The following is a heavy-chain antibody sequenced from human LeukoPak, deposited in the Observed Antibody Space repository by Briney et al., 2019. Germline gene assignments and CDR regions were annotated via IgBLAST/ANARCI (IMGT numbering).Heavy chain of an antibody. D-gene: IGHD6-25*01. CDR1: GFTFSSYS. V-gene: IGHV3-21*01. CDR2: ISSSSSYI. CDR3: ARDRGRYYMDV. Sequence: GGSLRLSCAASGFTFSSYSMNWVRQAPGKGLEWVSSISSSSSYIYYADSVKGRFTISRDNAKNSLYLQMNSLRAGDTAVYYCARDRGRYYMDVWGKGTTVTISS. J-gene: IGHJ6*03.